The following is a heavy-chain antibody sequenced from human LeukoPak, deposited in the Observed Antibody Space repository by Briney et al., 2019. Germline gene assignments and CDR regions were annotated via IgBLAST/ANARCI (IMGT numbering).Heavy chain of an antibody. D-gene: IGHD3-9*01. CDR3: ARARGLYYDILTGYSHFDY. J-gene: IGHJ4*02. CDR2: ITAYNGNT. CDR1: GYTFTSYG. Sequence: ASVKVSCKASGYTFTSYGISWVRQAPGQGLEWMGWITAYNGNTNYVHKLQGRVTMTPDTSTSTAYMELRSLRPDDTAVYYCARARGLYYDILTGYSHFDYWGQGTLVTVSS. V-gene: IGHV1-18*04.